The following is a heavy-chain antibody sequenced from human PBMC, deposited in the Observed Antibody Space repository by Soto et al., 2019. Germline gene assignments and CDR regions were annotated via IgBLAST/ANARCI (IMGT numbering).Heavy chain of an antibody. Sequence: VQLLESGGGLVQPGGSLRVSCEASGFIFSTYSMTWVRQVPGKGLEWVAAVSPSGDSTYYADSLKGRLTISRDNSKNTVFLQMNSLSADDTGLYYCVKEPDVWGQGISVTVSS. J-gene: IGHJ6*02. CDR3: VKEPDV. CDR2: VSPSGDST. V-gene: IGHV3-23*01. CDR1: GFIFSTYS.